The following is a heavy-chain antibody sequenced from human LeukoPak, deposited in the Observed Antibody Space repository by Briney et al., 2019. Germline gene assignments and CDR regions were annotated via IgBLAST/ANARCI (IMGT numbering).Heavy chain of an antibody. CDR3: ARDRRWLQCFDY. CDR2: ISYDGSNK. D-gene: IGHD5-12*01. CDR1: GFTFSSYA. Sequence: GGSLRLSCVASGFTFSSYAMHWVRQAPGKGLEWVAVISYDGSNKYYADSVKGRFTISRDNSKNTLYLQMNSLRAEDTAVYYCARDRRWLQCFDYWGQGTLVTVSS. V-gene: IGHV3-30-3*01. J-gene: IGHJ4*02.